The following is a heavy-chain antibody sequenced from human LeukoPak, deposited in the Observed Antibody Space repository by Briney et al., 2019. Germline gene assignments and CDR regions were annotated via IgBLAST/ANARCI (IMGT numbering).Heavy chain of an antibody. J-gene: IGHJ4*02. CDR1: RYAFTGYY. CDR2: INPNSAFT. D-gene: IGHD2-2*01. CDR3: ARVSSHSLSQYYFDY. V-gene: IGHV1-2*02. Sequence: GASVKVSCKAFRYAFTGYYIHWVRQAPGQGLEWMGWINPNSAFTSYAQKFQGRVTMTRDTSITTAYMELTRLTPDDTAVYYCARVSSHSLSQYYFDYWGQGALVTVSS.